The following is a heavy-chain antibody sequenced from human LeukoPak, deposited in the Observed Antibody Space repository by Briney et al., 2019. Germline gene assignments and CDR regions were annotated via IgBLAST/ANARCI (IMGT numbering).Heavy chain of an antibody. Sequence: SETLSLTCVVYGGSFSDYYCSWIRQPPGKGLEWIGEINHSGYTNYNPSLKSRVTISVDTSKNQFSLKLSSVTAADTAVYYCARQGYSSSWSLDYWGQGTLVTVSS. J-gene: IGHJ4*02. D-gene: IGHD6-13*01. CDR1: GGSFSDYY. CDR2: INHSGYT. V-gene: IGHV4-34*01. CDR3: ARQGYSSSWSLDY.